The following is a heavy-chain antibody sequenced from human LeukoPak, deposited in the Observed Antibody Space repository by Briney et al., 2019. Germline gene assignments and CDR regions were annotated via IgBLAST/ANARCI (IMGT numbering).Heavy chain of an antibody. CDR1: GFTFSSYS. J-gene: IGHJ4*02. V-gene: IGHV3-21*01. CDR2: ISSSSSYI. D-gene: IGHD2-21*01. CDR3: ARSGSNCGGDCYSYYFDY. Sequence: PGGSLRLSCAASGFTFSSYSMNWVRQAPGKGLEWVSSISSSSSYIYYADSVKGRFTISRDNAKNSLYLQMNSLRAEDTAVYYCARSGSNCGGDCYSYYFDYWGQGTLVTVSS.